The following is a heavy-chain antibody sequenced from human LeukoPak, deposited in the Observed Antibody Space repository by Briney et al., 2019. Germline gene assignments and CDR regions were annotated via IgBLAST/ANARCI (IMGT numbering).Heavy chain of an antibody. J-gene: IGHJ5*02. V-gene: IGHV4-34*01. D-gene: IGHD3-10*01. CDR3: ARAVDLRITMVRGVRWFDP. CDR2: INHSGST. CDR1: GGSFSGYY. Sequence: SETLSLTCAVYGGSFSGYYWSWIRQPPGKGLEWIGEINHSGSTNYNPSLKSRVTISVDTSKNQFSLKLSSVTAADTAVYYCARAVDLRITMVRGVRWFDPWGQGTLVTVSS.